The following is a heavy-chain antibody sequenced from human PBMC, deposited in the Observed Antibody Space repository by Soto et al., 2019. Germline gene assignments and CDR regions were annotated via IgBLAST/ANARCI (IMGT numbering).Heavy chain of an antibody. CDR1: GYTFTSYA. Sequence: SVKVSCKASGYTFTSYAMHWVRQAPGQRLEWMGGIIPIFGTANYAQKFQGRVTITADESTSTAYMELSSLRSEDTAVYYCARAPYYYDSSGYRKNWFDPWGQGTLVTVSS. CDR2: IIPIFGTA. D-gene: IGHD3-22*01. CDR3: ARAPYYYDSSGYRKNWFDP. V-gene: IGHV1-69*13. J-gene: IGHJ5*02.